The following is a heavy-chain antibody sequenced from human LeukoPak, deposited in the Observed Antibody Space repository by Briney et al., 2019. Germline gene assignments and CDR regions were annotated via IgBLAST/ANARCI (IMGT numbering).Heavy chain of an antibody. Sequence: GGSLRLSCAASGFTFSDYYMSWIRQAPGKGLEWVSYISFSGSPTQYADSVKGRFTISRDNAKNSLYLQMNSLRDEDTAVYFCVREGTGVLRYLAYWGQGSLVTVSS. V-gene: IGHV3-11*04. J-gene: IGHJ4*02. CDR2: ISFSGSPT. D-gene: IGHD3-9*01. CDR3: VREGTGVLRYLAY. CDR1: GFTFSDYY.